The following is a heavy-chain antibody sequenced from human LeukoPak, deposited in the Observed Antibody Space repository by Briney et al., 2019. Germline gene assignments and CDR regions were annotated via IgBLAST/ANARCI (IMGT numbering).Heavy chain of an antibody. J-gene: IGHJ3*02. CDR1: GFTFSSYS. D-gene: IGHD3-10*01. V-gene: IGHV3-48*01. CDR3: ARDLWWYYGSGSPNHDAFDI. CDR2: ISSSSSTI. Sequence: GGSLRLSCAASGFTFSSYSMNWVRQAPGKGLEWVSYISSSSSTIYYADSVEGRFTIPRDNAKNSLYLQMNSLRAEDTAVYYCARDLWWYYGSGSPNHDAFDIWGQGTMVTVSS.